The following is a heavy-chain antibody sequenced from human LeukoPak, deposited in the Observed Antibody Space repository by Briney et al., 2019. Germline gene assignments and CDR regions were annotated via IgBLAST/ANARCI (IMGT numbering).Heavy chain of an antibody. V-gene: IGHV4-4*02. CDR3: ASRIARSGSEITGNYFDY. D-gene: IGHD3-10*01. Sequence: SETLSLTCVVSGGSISSTNWWSWVRQPPGKGLEWIGEINHSGSTNYNPSLKSRVTISVDTSKNQFSLKLSSVTAADTAVYYCASRIARSGSEITGNYFDYWGQGTLVTVSS. CDR2: INHSGST. J-gene: IGHJ4*02. CDR1: GGSISSTNW.